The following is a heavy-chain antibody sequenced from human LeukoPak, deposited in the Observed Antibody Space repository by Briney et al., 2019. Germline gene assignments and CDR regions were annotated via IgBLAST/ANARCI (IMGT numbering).Heavy chain of an antibody. CDR2: IYYSGST. D-gene: IGHD5-12*01. Sequence: SETLSLTCTVSGGSISSGDYYWSWIRQPPGKGLEWIGYIYYSGSTNYNPSLKSRVTISVGTSKNQFSLKLSSVTAADTAVYYCARWADYSGYAEHYGMDVWGKGTTVTVSS. CDR1: GGSISSGDYY. J-gene: IGHJ6*04. CDR3: ARWADYSGYAEHYGMDV. V-gene: IGHV4-61*08.